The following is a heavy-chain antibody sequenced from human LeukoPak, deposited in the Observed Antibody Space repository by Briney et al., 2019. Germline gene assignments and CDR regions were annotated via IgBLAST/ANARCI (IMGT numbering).Heavy chain of an antibody. J-gene: IGHJ6*03. V-gene: IGHV4-59*11. CDR3: ARGRDYCYYYMDV. CDR1: GGSISSHY. CDR2: IYNSGST. Sequence: PSETLSLTCTVSGGSISSHYWGWIRQPPGKGLEWIGYIYNSGSTNYNPALKSRVTISVDTSKNQFSLKLSSVTAADTAVYYCARGRDYCYYYMDVWGKGTTVTVSS.